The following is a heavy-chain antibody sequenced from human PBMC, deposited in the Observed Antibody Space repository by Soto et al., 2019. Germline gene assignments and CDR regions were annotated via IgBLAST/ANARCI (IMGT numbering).Heavy chain of an antibody. CDR1: GGSISNYY. CDR3: ARGGQDFWSGPFDY. Sequence: QGQLQESGPGLVKPSETLSLTCTVSGGSISNYYCNWIRQPAGKGLEWIGRIDTSGSTNYIPSLKSRVTMSVDTSKQEFSLKLSSVTAADTALYYCARGGQDFWSGPFDYWGRGALVTVSS. CDR2: IDTSGST. D-gene: IGHD3-3*01. J-gene: IGHJ4*02. V-gene: IGHV4-4*07.